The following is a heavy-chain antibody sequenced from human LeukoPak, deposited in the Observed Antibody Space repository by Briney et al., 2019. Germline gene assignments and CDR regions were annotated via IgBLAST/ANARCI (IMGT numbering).Heavy chain of an antibody. Sequence: ASVKVSCKASGGTFSSYAICWVRQAPGQGLEWMGGIIPIFGTANYAQKFQGRVTITTDESTSTAYMELSSLRSEDTAVYYCAREGLELRAFDYWGQGTLVTVSS. D-gene: IGHD1-7*01. J-gene: IGHJ4*02. CDR3: AREGLELRAFDY. CDR1: GGTFSSYA. CDR2: IIPIFGTA. V-gene: IGHV1-69*05.